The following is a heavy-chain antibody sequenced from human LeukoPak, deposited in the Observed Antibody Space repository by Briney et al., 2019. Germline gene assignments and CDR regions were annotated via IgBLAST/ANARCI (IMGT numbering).Heavy chain of an antibody. J-gene: IGHJ4*02. CDR2: ISTSTTTI. CDR3: ARDNYDFLSGYHVDY. Sequence: TGGSLRLSCEASGFTFSSYSMNWVRQAPGKGLEWISYISTSTTTIYYANSVKGRFTISRDNAKKSLYLQMNSLRAEDTAVYYCARDNYDFLSGYHVDYWGQGTLVTVSS. CDR1: GFTFSSYS. V-gene: IGHV3-48*01. D-gene: IGHD3-3*01.